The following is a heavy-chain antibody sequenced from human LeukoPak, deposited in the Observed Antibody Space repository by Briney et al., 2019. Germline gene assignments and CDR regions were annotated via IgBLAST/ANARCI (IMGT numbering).Heavy chain of an antibody. V-gene: IGHV3-15*07. Sequence: GGSLRLSCAASGFTFSNAWMNWVRQAPGKGLEWVGRIKSKTDGGTTDYAAPVKGRFTISRDDSKNTPYLQMNSLKTEDTAVYYCTTRFNPDISGYLKYFDYWGQGTLVTVSS. J-gene: IGHJ4*02. CDR1: GFTFSNAW. D-gene: IGHD3-22*01. CDR2: IKSKTDGGTT. CDR3: TTRFNPDISGYLKYFDY.